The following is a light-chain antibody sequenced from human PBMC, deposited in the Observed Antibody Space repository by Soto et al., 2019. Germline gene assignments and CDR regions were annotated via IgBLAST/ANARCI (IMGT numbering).Light chain of an antibody. CDR2: GAS. CDR3: QQYGPSLPMYT. CDR1: QSLDSRY. J-gene: IGKJ2*01. V-gene: IGKV3-20*01. Sequence: ENVLTQSPGTLSLSPGERVTLSCRTSQSLDSRYLAWYQQKPGQAPRLLIYGASNRATGIPDRFRGSGSGTNFTHNISVLEPEDFAVYYCQQYGPSLPMYTFGQGTKLEIK.